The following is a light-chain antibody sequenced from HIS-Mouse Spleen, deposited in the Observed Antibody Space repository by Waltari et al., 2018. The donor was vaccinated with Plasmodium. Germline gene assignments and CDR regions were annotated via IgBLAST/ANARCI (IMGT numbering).Light chain of an antibody. CDR3: YSAADNNRV. J-gene: IGLJ3*02. Sequence: SYELTQPSSVSVSPGQTARITCSGDVLAKKYARWFQQKPAQAPVLVIYKDSERPSGIAERFSGASSGTTVTLTIRGAQVEDEADYYCYSAADNNRVFGGGTKLTVL. CDR2: KDS. CDR1: VLAKKY. V-gene: IGLV3-27*01.